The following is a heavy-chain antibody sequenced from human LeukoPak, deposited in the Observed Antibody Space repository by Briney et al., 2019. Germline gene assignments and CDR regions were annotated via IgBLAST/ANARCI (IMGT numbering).Heavy chain of an antibody. CDR1: GFTFSSYS. CDR2: ISSSSSYI. J-gene: IGHJ4*02. D-gene: IGHD6-13*01. CDR3: AKTAGIAAAADFDY. V-gene: IGHV3-21*04. Sequence: GGSLRLSCAASGFTFSSYSMNWVRQAPGKGLEWVSSISSSSSYIYYADSVKGRFTISRDNAKNSLYLQMNSLRAEDTTVYYCAKTAGIAAAADFDYWGQGTLVTVSS.